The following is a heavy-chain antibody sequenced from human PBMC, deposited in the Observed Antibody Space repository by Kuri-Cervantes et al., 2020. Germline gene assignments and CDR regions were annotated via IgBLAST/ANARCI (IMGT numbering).Heavy chain of an antibody. D-gene: IGHD4-11*01. CDR2: IYHSGST. J-gene: IGHJ5*02. CDR3: ARQEDPMTTVTWYNWFDP. CDR1: GYSISSGYY. V-gene: IGHV4-38-2*01. Sequence: ESLKISCAVSGYSISSGYYWGWIRQPPGKGLEWIGSIYHSGSTYYNPSLKSRVTISVDTSKNQFSLKLSSVTAADTAVYYCARQEDPMTTVTWYNWFDPWGQGTLVTVSS.